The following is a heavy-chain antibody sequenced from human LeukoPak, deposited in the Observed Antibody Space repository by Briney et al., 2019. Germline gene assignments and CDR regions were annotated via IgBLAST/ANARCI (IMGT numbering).Heavy chain of an antibody. J-gene: IGHJ4*02. CDR3: ASTMVRGSFGY. D-gene: IGHD3-10*01. V-gene: IGHV4-39*01. CDR1: GGSISSSSYY. CDR2: IYYSGST. Sequence: SETLSLTCTVSGGSISSSSYYWGWIRQPPGKGLEWIGSIYYSGSTYYNPSLKSRVTITVDTSKNQFSLKLNSVTAADTAVYYCASTMVRGSFGYWGQGTLVTVSS.